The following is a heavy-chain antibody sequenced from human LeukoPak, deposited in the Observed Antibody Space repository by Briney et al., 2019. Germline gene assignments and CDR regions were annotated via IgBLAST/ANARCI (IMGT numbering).Heavy chain of an antibody. CDR1: GGSISSYY. D-gene: IGHD2-2*03. J-gene: IGHJ5*02. CDR2: IYYSGNT. CDR3: ARHLGYCSSTGCNSWFDP. Sequence: SETLSLTCTVSGGSISSYYWSWIRQPPGKGLEWIGYIYYSGNTNYNPSLKSRVTISVDTSKNQFSLKLSSVTAADTAAYYCARHLGYCSSTGCNSWFDPWGQGTLVTVSS. V-gene: IGHV4-59*08.